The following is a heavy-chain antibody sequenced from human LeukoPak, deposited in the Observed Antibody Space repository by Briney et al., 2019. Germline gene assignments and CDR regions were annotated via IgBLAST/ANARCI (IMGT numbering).Heavy chain of an antibody. V-gene: IGHV1-8*01. CDR2: VNPNSGNT. Sequence: ASVKVSCKASGYTFTSYDINWVRQATGQGLEWMGWVNPNSGNTGYAQKFQGRVTMTRNTSISTAYMELSSLRSEDTAVYYCAKALLGTVAGRIGYYYGMDVWGQGTTVTVSS. CDR3: AKALLGTVAGRIGYYYGMDV. D-gene: IGHD6-19*01. CDR1: GYTFTSYD. J-gene: IGHJ6*02.